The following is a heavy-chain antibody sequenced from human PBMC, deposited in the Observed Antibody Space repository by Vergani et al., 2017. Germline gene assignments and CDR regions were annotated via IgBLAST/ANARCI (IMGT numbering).Heavy chain of an antibody. D-gene: IGHD2-21*02. J-gene: IGHJ2*01. CDR2: IYPGDSDT. CDR3: ARGLAYCGGDCYGDWYFDL. Sequence: EVQLVQSGAEVKKPGESLKISCKGSGYSFTSYWIGWVRQMPGKGLEWMGIIYPGDSDTRYSPSFQGQVTISADKSISTAYLQWSSLKASDTAMYYCARGLAYCGGDCYGDWYFDLWGRGTLVTVSS. V-gene: IGHV5-51*01. CDR1: GYSFTSYW.